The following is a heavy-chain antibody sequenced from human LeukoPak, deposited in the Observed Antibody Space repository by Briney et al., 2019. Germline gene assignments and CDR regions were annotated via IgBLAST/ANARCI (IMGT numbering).Heavy chain of an antibody. J-gene: IGHJ4*02. CDR3: ARGRGGQWLANFDY. CDR2: IYHSGST. Sequence: SETLSLTRAVSGYSISSGYYWGWIRQPPGKGLEWIGSIYHSGSTYYNPSLKSRVTISVDTSKNQFSLKLSSVTAADTAVYYCARGRGGQWLANFDYWGQGTLVTVSS. V-gene: IGHV4-38-2*01. D-gene: IGHD6-19*01. CDR1: GYSISSGYY.